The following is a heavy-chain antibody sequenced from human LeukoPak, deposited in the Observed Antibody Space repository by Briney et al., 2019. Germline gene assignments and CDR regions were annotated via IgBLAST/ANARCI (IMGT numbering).Heavy chain of an antibody. D-gene: IGHD3-3*01. CDR2: ISGSGGST. CDR1: GFTVSSNY. CDR3: AKFGAGNYFDY. J-gene: IGHJ4*02. V-gene: IGHV3-23*01. Sequence: QTGGSLRLSCAASGFTVSSNYMSWVRQAPGKGLEWVSAISGSGGSTYYADSVKGRFTISRDNSKNTLYLQMNSLRAEDTAVYYCAKFGAGNYFDYWGQGTLVTVSS.